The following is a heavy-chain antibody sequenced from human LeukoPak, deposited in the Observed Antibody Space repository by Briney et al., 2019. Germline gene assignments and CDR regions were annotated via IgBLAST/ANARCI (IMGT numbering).Heavy chain of an antibody. Sequence: SETLSLTCTVSGGSISSGSYYWSWIRQPAGKGLEWIGRIYTSGSTNYNPSLKSRVTISVDTSKNHFSLKLSSVTAADTAVYHCARSRREYYDSSGYYENNWFDPWGQGTLVTVSS. V-gene: IGHV4-61*02. CDR3: ARSRREYYDSSGYYENNWFDP. CDR2: IYTSGST. J-gene: IGHJ5*02. CDR1: GGSISSGSYY. D-gene: IGHD3-22*01.